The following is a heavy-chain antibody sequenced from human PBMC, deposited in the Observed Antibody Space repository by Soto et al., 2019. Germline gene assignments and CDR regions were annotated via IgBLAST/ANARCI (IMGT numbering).Heavy chain of an antibody. CDR1: GGTLSNYA. Sequence: QVQLVQSGAEVKKPGSSLKVSCKTSGGTLSNYAISWLRQAPGQGPEWMGSIIPIFDTANYAQKFQGRVTITADESTSTVYMELSSLRSEDTAVYYCAREGVDSDVVTFFDYWGQGTLVTVSS. CDR3: AREGVDSDVVTFFDY. J-gene: IGHJ4*02. CDR2: IIPIFDTA. D-gene: IGHD5-18*01. V-gene: IGHV1-69*15.